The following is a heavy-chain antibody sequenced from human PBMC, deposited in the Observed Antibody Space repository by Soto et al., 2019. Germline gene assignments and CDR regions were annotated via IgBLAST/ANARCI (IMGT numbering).Heavy chain of an antibody. CDR2: VYNSGST. CDR1: GGSISSNY. V-gene: IGHV4-59*01. Sequence: SETLSLTCTVSGGSISSNYWTWIRQPPGKGLEWIGYVYNSGSTNYNPSLKSRVTISEETSKSQFSLKVNSMTAADTAVYYCARYRREAVAGYTLDNWGQGILVTVSS. CDR3: ARYRREAVAGYTLDN. D-gene: IGHD6-13*01. J-gene: IGHJ4*02.